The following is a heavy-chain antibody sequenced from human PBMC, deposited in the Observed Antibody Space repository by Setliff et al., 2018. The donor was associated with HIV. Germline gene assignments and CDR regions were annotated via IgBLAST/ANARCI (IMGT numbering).Heavy chain of an antibody. V-gene: IGHV4-34*01. CDR2: FSPTGSP. J-gene: IGHJ2*01. CDR1: GGSFSSYY. CDR3: ARGREVMTTAPYWYFDL. Sequence: PSETLSLTCAFYGGSFSSYYWNWIRQPPGKGLEWIGEFSPTGSPTYNPSLKSRATTSVDTSKNQFSLKLNTVTAADTAVYYCARGREVMTTAPYWYFDLWGRGTLVTVSS. D-gene: IGHD3-10*01.